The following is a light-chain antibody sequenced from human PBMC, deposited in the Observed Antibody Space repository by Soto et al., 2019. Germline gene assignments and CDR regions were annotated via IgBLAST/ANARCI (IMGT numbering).Light chain of an antibody. CDR3: QQYGSSSGT. V-gene: IGKV3-20*01. Sequence: EIVLTQSPGTLSLSPGERATLSCRASQSIRNNYLAWYQQKPGQAPRLLIYGASIRATGIPDRFSGSGSGTYFTLTISSLEPKDFAVYYCQQYGSSSGTFGQGTKLEI. J-gene: IGKJ2*01. CDR1: QSIRNNY. CDR2: GAS.